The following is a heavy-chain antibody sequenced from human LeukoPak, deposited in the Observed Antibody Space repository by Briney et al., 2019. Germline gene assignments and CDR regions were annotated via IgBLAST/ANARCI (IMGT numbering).Heavy chain of an antibody. J-gene: IGHJ4*02. CDR2: IRYDGRNK. D-gene: IGHD2-21*02. V-gene: IGHV3-30*02. CDR3: ASSYCGGDCNWSEWSLDY. Sequence: GGSLRLSCAASGFIFSSYGMHWVRQAPGKGLEWVAFIRYDGRNKYYVDSVKGRFTISRDNSKNTLYLQMNSLRAEDTAVYYCASSYCGGDCNWSEWSLDYWGQGTLVTVSS. CDR1: GFIFSSYG.